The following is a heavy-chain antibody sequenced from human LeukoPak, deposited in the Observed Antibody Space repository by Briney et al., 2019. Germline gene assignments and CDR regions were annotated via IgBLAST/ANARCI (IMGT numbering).Heavy chain of an antibody. CDR1: GFTFSSYG. CDR3: ARAPSNAHFDY. D-gene: IGHD3-3*02. V-gene: IGHV3-23*01. Sequence: GGSLRLSCAASGFTFSSYGMIWVRQAPGKGLEWVSAITGSGGGTYYADSVKGRFTISRDNSNNTVYLQMNSLRAEDTAVYYCARAPSNAHFDYWGQGTLVTVSS. J-gene: IGHJ4*02. CDR2: ITGSGGGT.